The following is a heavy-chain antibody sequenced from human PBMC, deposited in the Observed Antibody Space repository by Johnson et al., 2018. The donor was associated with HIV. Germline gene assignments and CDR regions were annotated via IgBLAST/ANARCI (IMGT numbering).Heavy chain of an antibody. CDR3: AREVSLRVGATLPPSYAFDI. V-gene: IGHV3-20*04. CDR2: INWNGGTP. J-gene: IGHJ3*02. D-gene: IGHD1-26*01. CDR1: GFMFDEYD. Sequence: VQLVESGGGVARPGGSLRLSCEASGFMFDEYDMTWVRHAPGKGLEWVSGINWNGGTPGSADSVKGRFTISRDNAKTSLYLQVNRLGAEDTALYYCAREVSLRVGATLPPSYAFDIWGQGTMVTVSS.